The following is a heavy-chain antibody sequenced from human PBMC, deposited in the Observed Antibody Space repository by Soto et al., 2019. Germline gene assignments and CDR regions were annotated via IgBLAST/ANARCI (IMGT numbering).Heavy chain of an antibody. D-gene: IGHD6-13*01. Sequence: GGSLRLSCAASGFTFSSYGMHWVRQAPGKGLEWVAVISYDGSNKYYADSVKGRFTISRDNSKNTLYLQMNSLRAEDTAVYYCVKPGDTGYSSSWPDYWGQGTLVTVSS. V-gene: IGHV3-30*18. J-gene: IGHJ4*02. CDR3: VKPGDTGYSSSWPDY. CDR2: ISYDGSNK. CDR1: GFTFSSYG.